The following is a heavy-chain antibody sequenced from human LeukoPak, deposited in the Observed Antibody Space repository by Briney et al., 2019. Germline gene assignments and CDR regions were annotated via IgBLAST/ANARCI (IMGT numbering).Heavy chain of an antibody. J-gene: IGHJ4*02. D-gene: IGHD2-2*01. Sequence: GGSLRLSCAASGCSFNIYTMIWVRQSPGKGLEWVSSISSSSSNLYYADSVKGRFTIARDNAKNSLYLQMNILRAQHTAVYCSARVAAHRDSTSNCYSDYWGQGTLVTVSS. CDR1: GCSFNIYT. CDR3: ARVAAHRDSTSNCYSDY. V-gene: IGHV3-21*04. CDR2: ISSSSSNL.